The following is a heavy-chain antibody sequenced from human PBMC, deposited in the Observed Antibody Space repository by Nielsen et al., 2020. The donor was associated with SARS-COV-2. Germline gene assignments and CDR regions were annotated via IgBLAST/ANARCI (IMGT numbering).Heavy chain of an antibody. J-gene: IGHJ4*02. D-gene: IGHD1-14*01. Sequence: GGFLRLSCAASGFTFSTFGMHWVRQAPGKGLEWVAPISHDGSKKYYADSVRGRFTVSRDNSKNTLYLQMNSLRPEDTAVYYCAKGDHSPGDYWGQGILVTVSS. CDR3: AKGDHSPGDY. V-gene: IGHV3-30*18. CDR1: GFTFSTFG. CDR2: ISHDGSKK.